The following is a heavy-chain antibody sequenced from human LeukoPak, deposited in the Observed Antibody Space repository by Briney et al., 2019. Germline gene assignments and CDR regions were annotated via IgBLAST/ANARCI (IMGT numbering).Heavy chain of an antibody. CDR2: INPNSGST. D-gene: IGHD2-2*01. V-gene: IGHV1-2*02. Sequence: GASVKVSCKASGYTFTGYYMHWVRQAPGQGLAWMGWINPNSGSTNYAQKFQGRVTMTRDTSISTAYMELSRLKSDDTAVYYCARGYCSSTSCSYFDSWGQGTLVTVSS. J-gene: IGHJ4*02. CDR1: GYTFTGYY. CDR3: ARGYCSSTSCSYFDS.